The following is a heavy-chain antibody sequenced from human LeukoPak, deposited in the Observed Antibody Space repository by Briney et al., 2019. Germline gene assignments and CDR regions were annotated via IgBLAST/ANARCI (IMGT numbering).Heavy chain of an antibody. CDR2: IYHSGST. Sequence: SETLSLTCAVSGYSISSGYYWGWIRPPPGKGLEWIGSIYHSGSTYYNPSLKSRVTISVDTSKNQFSLKLSSVTAADTAVYYCARENYYDSSGYEPWGQGTLVTVSS. CDR1: GYSISSGYY. CDR3: ARENYYDSSGYEP. D-gene: IGHD3-22*01. J-gene: IGHJ4*02. V-gene: IGHV4-38-2*02.